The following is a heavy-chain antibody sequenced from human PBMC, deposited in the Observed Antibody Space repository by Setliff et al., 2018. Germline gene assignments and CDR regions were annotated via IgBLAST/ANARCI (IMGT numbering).Heavy chain of an antibody. CDR1: GGSISSYY. V-gene: IGHV4-59*08. J-gene: IGHJ6*03. Sequence: SETLSLTCTVSGGSISSYYWSWIRQPPGKGLEWIGYIYYSGSTNYNPSLKSPVTISVDTTKNQFSLKLSSVTAADTAVYYCAGRGYDIFWRGYSSYYYYYYYMDVWGKGTTVTVSS. CDR2: IYYSGST. CDR3: AGRGYDIFWRGYSSYYYYYYYMDV. D-gene: IGHD3-3*01.